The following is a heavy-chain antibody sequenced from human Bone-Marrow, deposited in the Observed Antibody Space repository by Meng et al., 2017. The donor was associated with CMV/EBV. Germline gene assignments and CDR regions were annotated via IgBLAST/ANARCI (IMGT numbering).Heavy chain of an antibody. Sequence: ASVKVSCKASGYTFTSYGISWVRQAPGQGLEWMGWISAYNGNTNYAQKFQGRVTITADKSTSTAYMELSSLRSEDTAVYYCARGEGIAAAVPYNWFDPWGQGTLVTVSS. CDR2: ISAYNGNT. CDR1: GYTFTSYG. D-gene: IGHD6-13*01. CDR3: ARGEGIAAAVPYNWFDP. J-gene: IGHJ5*02. V-gene: IGHV1-18*01.